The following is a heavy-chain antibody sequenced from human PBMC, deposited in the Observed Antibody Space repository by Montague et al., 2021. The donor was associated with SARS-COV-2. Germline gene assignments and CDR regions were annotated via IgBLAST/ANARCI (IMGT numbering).Heavy chain of an antibody. J-gene: IGHJ4*02. CDR2: SGST. CDR3: ARAPIYRSSWYASVDY. V-gene: IGHV4-4*07. Sequence: SGSTHYNPSLQSRVTLSKDTSKNQFSLRLTSVTAEDTAMYFCARAPIYRSSWYASVDYWGQGTLVNVYS. D-gene: IGHD6-13*01.